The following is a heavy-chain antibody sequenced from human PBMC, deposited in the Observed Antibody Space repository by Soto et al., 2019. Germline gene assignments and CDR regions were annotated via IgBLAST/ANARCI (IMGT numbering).Heavy chain of an antibody. D-gene: IGHD6-13*01. CDR2: IYYSGST. CDR3: ASQQLVHYSYGMDV. V-gene: IGHV4-39*01. Sequence: TLSLTCTVSGGSISSSSYYWGWIRQPPGKGLEWIGSIYYSGSTYYNPSLKSRVTISVDTSKDQFSLKLSSVTAADTAVYYCASQQLVHYSYGMDVWGQGTTVTVSS. J-gene: IGHJ6*02. CDR1: GGSISSSSYY.